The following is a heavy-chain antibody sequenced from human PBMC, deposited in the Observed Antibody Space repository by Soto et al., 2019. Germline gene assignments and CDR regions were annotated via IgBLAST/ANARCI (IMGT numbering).Heavy chain of an antibody. D-gene: IGHD6-19*01. Sequence: ASVKVSCKASVYTFTRYSMNWVRQAPGHRLEWMRRINGGNDDTKYSRGFQAIVTITRDTSANTVYVEVSSLTSEDSARCYFAVGRVSLYSGEFRWGRGTRVTVSS. CDR1: VYTFTRYS. CDR2: INGGNDDT. CDR3: AVGRVSLYSGEFR. V-gene: IGHV1-3*01. J-gene: IGHJ4*01.